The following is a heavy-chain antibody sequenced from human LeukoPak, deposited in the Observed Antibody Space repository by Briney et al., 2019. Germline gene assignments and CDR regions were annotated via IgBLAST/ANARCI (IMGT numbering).Heavy chain of an antibody. CDR2: IYSGGTT. V-gene: IGHV3-53*01. CDR3: AKGRQYSTGWYYFDY. J-gene: IGHJ4*02. D-gene: IGHD6-19*01. Sequence: PGGSLRLSCAVSGFTVSNNYMSWVRQAPGKGLEWVSVIYSGGTTYYADSAKGRFSISRDNSKNTPYLQMNCLRAEDTAVYYCAKGRQYSTGWYYFDYWGQGTLVTVSS. CDR1: GFTVSNNY.